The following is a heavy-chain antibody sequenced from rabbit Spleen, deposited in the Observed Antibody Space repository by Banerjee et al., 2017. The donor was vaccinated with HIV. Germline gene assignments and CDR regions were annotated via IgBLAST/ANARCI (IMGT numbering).Heavy chain of an antibody. D-gene: IGHD4-1*01. CDR3: ARDLTGVIGWNFGW. Sequence: QSLEESGGDLVKPGASLTLTCTASGVSFSSSSYMCWVRQAPGKGLEWIACIDTGSSGFTYFATWAKGRFTCSKTSSTTVTLQMSSLTAADTATYFCARDLTGVIGWNFGWWGQGTLVTVS. V-gene: IGHV1S40*01. J-gene: IGHJ3*01. CDR2: IDTGSSGFT. CDR1: GVSFSSSSY.